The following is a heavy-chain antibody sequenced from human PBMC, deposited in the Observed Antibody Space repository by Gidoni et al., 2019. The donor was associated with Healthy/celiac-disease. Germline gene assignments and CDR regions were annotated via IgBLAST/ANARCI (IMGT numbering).Heavy chain of an antibody. CDR3: ASASSGYSDGEFDY. CDR1: GYTFTGYY. J-gene: IGHJ4*02. CDR2: SNPNSGGT. V-gene: IGHV1-2*02. Sequence: QVQLVQSGAEVKKPGASVKVFCKASGYTFTGYYMHWVRQAPGQGLDWMGWSNPNSGGTNYAQKVQGRVTMTRDTSISTAYMELSRLRSDDTAVYYCASASSGYSDGEFDYWGQGTLVTVSS. D-gene: IGHD5-18*01.